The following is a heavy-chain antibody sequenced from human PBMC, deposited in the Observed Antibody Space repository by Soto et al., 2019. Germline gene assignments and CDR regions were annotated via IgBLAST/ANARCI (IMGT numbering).Heavy chain of an antibody. V-gene: IGHV4-31*03. CDR1: GDSITSGVHY. J-gene: IGHJ4*02. Sequence: PSETLSLTCTVSGDSITSGVHYWSWIRQLPGKGLEWIGYIFYSGPTYYNPSLKSRVAISVDTSKNQFSLKLSSVTAADTAVYYCARRWGRTFDYWGQGTLVTVSS. D-gene: IGHD7-27*01. CDR2: IFYSGPT. CDR3: ARRWGRTFDY.